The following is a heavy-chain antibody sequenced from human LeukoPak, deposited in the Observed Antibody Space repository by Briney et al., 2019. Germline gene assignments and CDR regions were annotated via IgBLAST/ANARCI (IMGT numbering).Heavy chain of an antibody. CDR2: INSDGSST. J-gene: IGHJ4*02. CDR1: GFTFSSYW. Sequence: GGSLRLSCAASGFTFSSYWMHWVRQAPGKGLVWVSRINSDGSSTRYADSVKGRFTISRDNAKNTLYLQMNSLRAEDTAVYYCASEGDGYNFWYWGQGTLVTVSS. V-gene: IGHV3-74*01. CDR3: ASEGDGYNFWY. D-gene: IGHD5-24*01.